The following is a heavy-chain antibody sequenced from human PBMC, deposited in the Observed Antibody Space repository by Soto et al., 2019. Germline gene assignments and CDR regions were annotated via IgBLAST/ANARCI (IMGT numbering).Heavy chain of an antibody. J-gene: IGHJ6*02. Sequence: SETLSLTCTVSGASISVHSYYWTWIRQPPGKGLEWIGEINHSGSTNYNPSLKSRVTISVDTSKNQFSLKLSSVTAADTAVYYCARIPGSATYYYYYGMDVWGQGTTVTVSS. CDR2: INHSGST. V-gene: IGHV4-34*01. CDR1: GASISVHSYY. CDR3: ARIPGSATYYYYYGMDV. D-gene: IGHD2-21*01.